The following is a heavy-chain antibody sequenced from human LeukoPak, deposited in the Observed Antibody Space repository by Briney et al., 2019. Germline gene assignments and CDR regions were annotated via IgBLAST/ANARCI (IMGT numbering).Heavy chain of an antibody. Sequence: SETLSLTCAVYGGSFSGYYWSWIRQPPGKGLEWIGEINHSGSTNYNPSLKSRVTISVDTSKNQFSLKLSSVTAADTAVYYCARVRGASGPRGQGTLVTVSS. CDR3: ARVRGASGP. D-gene: IGHD3-10*01. V-gene: IGHV4-34*01. CDR1: GGSFSGYY. CDR2: INHSGST. J-gene: IGHJ4*02.